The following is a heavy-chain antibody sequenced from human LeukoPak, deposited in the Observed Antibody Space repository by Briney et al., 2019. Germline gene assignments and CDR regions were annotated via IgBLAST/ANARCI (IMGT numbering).Heavy chain of an antibody. Sequence: GGSLRLSCAASGFTVSSNYMSWVRQAPGKGLEWVAVVYGSGRTYSADSVRGRFIISRDYSKDMLYLQMNGLRAEDTAVYYCARHSYYYYMDVWGKGTTVTVS. CDR2: VYGSGRT. CDR3: ARHSYYYYMDV. V-gene: IGHV3-53*01. CDR1: GFTVSSNY. J-gene: IGHJ6*03.